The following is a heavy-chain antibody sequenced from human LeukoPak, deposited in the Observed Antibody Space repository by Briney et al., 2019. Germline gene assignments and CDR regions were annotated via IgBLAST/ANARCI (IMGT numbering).Heavy chain of an antibody. Sequence: SESLSLTCTVSGYSISSGYYWGWIRQPPGKGLEGIGSIYHSGSTYYNPSLKSRVTISVDTSKNQFSLTLSSVTAADTAVYYCARFVYYDSSGYLDYWGQGTLVTVSS. J-gene: IGHJ4*02. CDR3: ARFVYYDSSGYLDY. D-gene: IGHD3-22*01. CDR1: GYSISSGYY. CDR2: IYHSGST. V-gene: IGHV4-38-2*02.